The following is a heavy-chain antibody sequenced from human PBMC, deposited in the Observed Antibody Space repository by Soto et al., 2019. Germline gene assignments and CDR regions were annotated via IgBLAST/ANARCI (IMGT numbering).Heavy chain of an antibody. CDR3: AKIDKFNPQSSGWANRFDS. J-gene: IGHJ4*02. Sequence: EVQLLESGGGLVQPGGSLRLSCAASGFTFSNYGMTWVRQAPGKGLEWVPGMSRDGGVTDYTESVKGRFTISRDITKNTLYLQMKSLRADDTAVYYCAKIDKFNPQSSGWANRFDSWGQGTLVTVSS. CDR1: GFTFSNYG. V-gene: IGHV3-23*01. D-gene: IGHD6-19*01. CDR2: MSRDGGVT.